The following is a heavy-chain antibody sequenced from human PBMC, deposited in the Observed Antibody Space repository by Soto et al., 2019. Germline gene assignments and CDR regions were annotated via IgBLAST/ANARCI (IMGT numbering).Heavy chain of an antibody. J-gene: IGHJ4*02. D-gene: IGHD7-27*01. V-gene: IGHV4-61*05. Sequence: PSETLSLTCTVSLDSFSSTDYYWGWIRQPPGKGLEWIGYIYYSGSTNYNPSLKSRVTISVDTSKNQFSLKLSSVTAADTAVYYCARVLWSWGSPCFDYWGQGTLVTVSS. CDR1: LDSFSSTDYY. CDR3: ARVLWSWGSPCFDY. CDR2: IYYSGST.